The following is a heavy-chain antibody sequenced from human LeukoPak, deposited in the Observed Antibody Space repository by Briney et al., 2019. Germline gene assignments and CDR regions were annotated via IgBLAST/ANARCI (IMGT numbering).Heavy chain of an antibody. Sequence: PSETLSLTCTVSGGSISSSSYYWGWIRQPPGKGLEWIGSIYYSGSTYYNPSLKSRVTISVDTSKNQFSLKLSSVTAADTAVYYCARCYYGSGSYYYYYYYMDVWGKGTTVTISS. CDR2: IYYSGST. V-gene: IGHV4-39*07. J-gene: IGHJ6*03. CDR1: GGSISSSSYY. CDR3: ARCYYGSGSYYYYYYYMDV. D-gene: IGHD3-10*01.